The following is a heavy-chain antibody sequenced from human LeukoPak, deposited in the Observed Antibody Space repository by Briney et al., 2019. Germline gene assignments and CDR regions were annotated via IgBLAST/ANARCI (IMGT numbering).Heavy chain of an antibody. V-gene: IGHV1-18*01. CDR1: GYTFTSYG. J-gene: IGHJ4*02. Sequence: ASVKVSCKASGYTFTSYGISWVRQAPGQGLEWRGWISAYNGNTNYAQKLQGRVTMTTDTSTSTAYMGLRSLRSHHTAVYYCVGFSYYDPSCYGRYWGQGTLVTVSS. CDR2: ISAYNGNT. D-gene: IGHD3-22*01. CDR3: VGFSYYDPSCYGRY.